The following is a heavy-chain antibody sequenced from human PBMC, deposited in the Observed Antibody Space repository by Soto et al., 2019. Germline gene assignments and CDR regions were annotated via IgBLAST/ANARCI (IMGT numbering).Heavy chain of an antibody. Sequence: QVQLVESGGGVVQPGRSLRLSCTASGFTFSSYGIHWVRQAPGKGLEWVAVISSDGSNKYYTDSVKGRFTISRDNSNNTFFLQMNSLRAEDTAVYFCAKDGFGGAGQLWLVRFPDYWGQGTLVTVSS. CDR2: ISSDGSNK. V-gene: IGHV3-30*18. CDR1: GFTFSSYG. D-gene: IGHD6-19*01. J-gene: IGHJ4*02. CDR3: AKDGFGGAGQLWLVRFPDY.